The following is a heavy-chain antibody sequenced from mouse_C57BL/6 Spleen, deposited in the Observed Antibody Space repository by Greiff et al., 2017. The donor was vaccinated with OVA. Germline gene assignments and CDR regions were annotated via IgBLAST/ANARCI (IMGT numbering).Heavy chain of an antibody. CDR1: GYTFTGYW. CDR3: ARPTLRNWYFDV. CDR2: ILSGSGST. J-gene: IGHJ1*03. Sequence: VHLVESGAELMKPGASVKLSCKATGYTFTGYWIEWVKQRPGHGLEWIGEILSGSGSTNYNEKFKGKATFTADTSSNTAYMQLSSLSTEDSAIYYCARPTLRNWYFDVWGTGTTVTVSS. V-gene: IGHV1-9*01. D-gene: IGHD1-1*01.